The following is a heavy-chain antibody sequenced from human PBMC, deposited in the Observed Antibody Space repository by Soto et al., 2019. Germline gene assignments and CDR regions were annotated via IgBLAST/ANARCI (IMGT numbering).Heavy chain of an antibody. D-gene: IGHD6-19*01. Sequence: EVQLLESGGGLVQPGGSLRLSCAASGFTFSSYAMSWVRQAPGKGLEWVSAISGSGGTTYYADSVKGRFTFSRDNSKNTLYLPMNSLRAEVPAVYYCAKTATGWFRAFEIWGQGTMVTVSS. CDR1: GFTFSSYA. J-gene: IGHJ3*02. CDR2: ISGSGGTT. CDR3: AKTATGWFRAFEI. V-gene: IGHV3-23*01.